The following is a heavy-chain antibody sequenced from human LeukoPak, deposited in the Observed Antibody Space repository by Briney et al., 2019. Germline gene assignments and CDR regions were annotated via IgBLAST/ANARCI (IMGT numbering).Heavy chain of an antibody. Sequence: GGSLRLSCAASGFTFSNYSMNWVRQAPGKGLEWVSSISSSSTYIFYADSVKGRFTFSRDNAKNSLYLQMNSLRAEDTAVYYCARDQIYRVGALDYWGQGTLVTVSS. CDR2: ISSSSTYI. CDR1: GFTFSNYS. CDR3: ARDQIYRVGALDY. V-gene: IGHV3-21*01. D-gene: IGHD1-26*01. J-gene: IGHJ4*02.